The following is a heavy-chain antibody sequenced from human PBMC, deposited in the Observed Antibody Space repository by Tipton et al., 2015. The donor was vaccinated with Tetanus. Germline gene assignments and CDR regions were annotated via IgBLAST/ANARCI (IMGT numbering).Heavy chain of an antibody. CDR2: IYQTDST. CDR1: GALITTGGYS. J-gene: IGHJ4*02. CDR3: VRGRGLGAYSFGFEY. Sequence: TLSLTCNVSGALITTGGYSWGWIRQPPGQGLEWLGYIYQTDSTYYNPSVRSRLTLSLQRSKNQVSLKLSSVTAADTAVYYCVRGRGLGAYSFGFEYWGQGAQVIVSS. V-gene: IGHV4-30-2*01. D-gene: IGHD5-12*01.